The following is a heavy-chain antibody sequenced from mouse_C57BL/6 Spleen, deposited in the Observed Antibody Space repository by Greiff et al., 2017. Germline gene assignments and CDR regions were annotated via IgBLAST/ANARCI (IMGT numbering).Heavy chain of an antibody. CDR2: IYWGDDK. Sequence: QVTLKESGPGILQSSQTLSLTCSFSGFSLSTSGMGVSWIRQPSGKGLEWLAHIYWGDDKPYNPSLKSRLTLPKDTSRNQVFLKITSVDTADTATYYCARRANYDYWYFDVWGTGTTVTVSS. CDR1: GFSLSTSGMG. J-gene: IGHJ1*03. D-gene: IGHD2-4*01. V-gene: IGHV8-12*01. CDR3: ARRANYDYWYFDV.